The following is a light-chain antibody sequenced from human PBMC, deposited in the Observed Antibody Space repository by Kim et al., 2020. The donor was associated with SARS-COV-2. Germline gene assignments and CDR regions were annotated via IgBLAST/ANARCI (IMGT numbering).Light chain of an antibody. CDR2: YAL. CDR3: QQYTDWPPAT. CDR1: QSVSRS. Sequence: DIVLTQSPGTLSLSPGERATLSCRASQSVSRSLALYHHKPGQSPKLLIWYALNRATGVPARFRASGSGTDFTFTNSSLESEDFGVYYCQQYTDWPPATFGQGTELEI. V-gene: IGKV3-11*01. J-gene: IGKJ2*01.